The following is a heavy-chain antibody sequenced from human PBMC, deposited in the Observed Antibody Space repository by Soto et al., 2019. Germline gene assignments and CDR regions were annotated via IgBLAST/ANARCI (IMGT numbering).Heavy chain of an antibody. V-gene: IGHV4-39*01. Sequence: QLQLRESGPGLVKPSETLSLTCIVSGDSISSGSYYWGWIRQPPGKGLEWIGSIYYTGSTNYNPSLKSRVNKSADTSKNQFSRRLSSVTAADTAVYYCARRVDFGNGYYTAPLDVWGKGTTVTVSS. CDR3: ARRVDFGNGYYTAPLDV. D-gene: IGHD3-22*01. J-gene: IGHJ6*04. CDR2: IYYTGST. CDR1: GDSISSGSYY.